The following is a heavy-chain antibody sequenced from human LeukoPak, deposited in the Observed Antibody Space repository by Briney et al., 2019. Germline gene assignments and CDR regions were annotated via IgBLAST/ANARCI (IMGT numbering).Heavy chain of an antibody. CDR2: IVGSGGTT. V-gene: IGHV3-23*01. Sequence: PGGSLRLSCAASGFTFSSYAMSWVRQTPGKGLEWVSTIVGSGGTTYFADSVKGRFTISGDNSKNTLYLQMSSLRAEDTALYYCAKSPYIASHIYFDYWGQGTLVTVSS. J-gene: IGHJ4*02. CDR1: GFTFSSYA. CDR3: AKSPYIASHIYFDY. D-gene: IGHD6-6*01.